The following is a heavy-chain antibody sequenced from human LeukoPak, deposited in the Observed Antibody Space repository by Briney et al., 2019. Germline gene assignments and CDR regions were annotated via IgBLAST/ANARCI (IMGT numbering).Heavy chain of an antibody. D-gene: IGHD2-2*01. J-gene: IGHJ4*02. CDR2: VNPNSGGT. CDR1: GYTFTCYY. Sequence: GASVKVSCKASGYTFTCYYMHWVRQAPGQGLEWMGWVNPNSGGTNYAQKFQGRVTMTRDTSISTAYMELSRLRSDDTAVYYCAREPRVGFSRSFGYWGQGTLVTVSS. CDR3: AREPRVGFSRSFGY. V-gene: IGHV1-2*02.